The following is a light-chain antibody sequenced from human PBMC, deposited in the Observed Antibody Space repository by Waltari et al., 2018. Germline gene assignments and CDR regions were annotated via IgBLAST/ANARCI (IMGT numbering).Light chain of an antibody. V-gene: IGKV1-39*01. CDR3: QQSYSTPRTT. CDR2: AAS. J-gene: IGKJ3*01. Sequence: DIQMTQSPSSLSASVGDRVTITCRASQSISSYLNWYQQKPGKAPKLLIYAASSLKSGVPSRVSGSGSGTDFTLTISSLQPEDFATYYCQQSYSTPRTTFGPGTKVDIK. CDR1: QSISSY.